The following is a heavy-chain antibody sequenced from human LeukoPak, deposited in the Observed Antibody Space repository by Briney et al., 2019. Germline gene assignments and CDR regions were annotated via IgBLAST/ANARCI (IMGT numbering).Heavy chain of an antibody. D-gene: IGHD3-10*01. CDR1: GGSISSYY. J-gene: IGHJ4*02. V-gene: IGHV4-59*12. CDR2: IYYSGST. CDR3: ARDKKDYYGSGSYPEDY. Sequence: SETLSLTCTVSGGSISSYYWSWIRQPPGKGLEWIGYIYYSGSTNYNPSLKSRVTISVDTSKNQFSLKLSSVTAADTAVYYCARDKKDYYGSGSYPEDYWGQGTLVTVSS.